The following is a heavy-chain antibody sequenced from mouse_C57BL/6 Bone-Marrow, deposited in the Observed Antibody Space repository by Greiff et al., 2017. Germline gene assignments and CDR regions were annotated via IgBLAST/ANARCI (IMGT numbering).Heavy chain of an antibody. Sequence: EVQLQQSGPVLARPGASVKMSCKTSGYTFTSYWLHWVKQRPGQGLEWIGAIYPGTSDTSYNQQFKGKATLAAVTSASTAYMELSSLTNEDSAVYYCTRTTDSNSLAYGGQGTLVTVSA. D-gene: IGHD2-5*01. CDR2: IYPGTSDT. CDR3: TRTTDSNSLAY. V-gene: IGHV1-5*01. J-gene: IGHJ3*01. CDR1: GYTFTSYW.